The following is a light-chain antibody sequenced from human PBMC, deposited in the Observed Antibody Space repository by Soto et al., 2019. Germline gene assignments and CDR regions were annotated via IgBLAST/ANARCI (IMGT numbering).Light chain of an antibody. CDR1: RSNIGNNT. CDR2: YDD. V-gene: IGLV1-36*01. Sequence: QSVLTQPPSVSEVPRQGVTISCSGSRSNIGNNTVNWYQQLPGKAPKLLIFYDDLLSSGVSDRFSGSKSGTSASLAISGLQFEDEAEYFCATWDDSLNGVVFGGGTKLTVL. J-gene: IGLJ2*01. CDR3: ATWDDSLNGVV.